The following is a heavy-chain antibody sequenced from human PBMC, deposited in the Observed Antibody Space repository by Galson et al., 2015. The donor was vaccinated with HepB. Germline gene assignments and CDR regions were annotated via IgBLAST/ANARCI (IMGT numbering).Heavy chain of an antibody. CDR2: ISGSGGST. J-gene: IGHJ5*02. D-gene: IGHD3-10*01. CDR3: AKAPHYYGSGSYYQA. Sequence: SLRLSCAASGFTFSSYAMSWVRQAPGKGLEWVSAISGSGGSTYYADSVKGRFTISRDNSKNTLYLQMNSLRAEDTAVYYCAKAPHYYGSGSYYQAWGQGTLVTVSS. V-gene: IGHV3-23*01. CDR1: GFTFSSYA.